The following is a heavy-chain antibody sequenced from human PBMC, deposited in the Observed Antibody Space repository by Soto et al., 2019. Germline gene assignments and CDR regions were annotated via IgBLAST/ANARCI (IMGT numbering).Heavy chain of an antibody. CDR1: GFTFSSYW. V-gene: IGHV3-74*01. D-gene: IGHD4-17*01. CDR2: INSDGSST. J-gene: IGHJ6*02. Sequence: GGSLRLSCAASGFTFSSYWMHWARQAPGKGLVWVSRINSDGSSTSYEDSGKGRFTIARDNAKNTLYLQMNSLRAEDTAVYYCARGVPRNYGDYDYYYYGMDVWGQGTTVTVSS. CDR3: ARGVPRNYGDYDYYYYGMDV.